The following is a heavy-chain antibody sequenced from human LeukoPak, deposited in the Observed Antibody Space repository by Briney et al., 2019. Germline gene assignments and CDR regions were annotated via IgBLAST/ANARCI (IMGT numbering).Heavy chain of an antibody. CDR2: MKQDGSEK. CDR1: GFTFSNYD. CDR3: ARENSGY. J-gene: IGHJ4*02. D-gene: IGHD6-25*01. V-gene: IGHV3-7*01. Sequence: GGSLRLSCAASGFTFSNYDMLWVRQAPGKGLEWVANMKQDGSEKYYVDSVKGRFTISRDDAKNSLYLQMNSLRVEDTAVYYCARENSGYWGQGILVTVSS.